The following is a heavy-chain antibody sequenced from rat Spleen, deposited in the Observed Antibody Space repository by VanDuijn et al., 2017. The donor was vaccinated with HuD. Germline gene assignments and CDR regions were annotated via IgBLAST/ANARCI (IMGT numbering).Heavy chain of an antibody. V-gene: IGHV5-29*01. Sequence: EVQLVESDGGLVQPGRSLELSCTASGFIFSDYYMAWVRQAPTKGLEWLATISYDGSRTYYRDSVKGRFTISRNNAKGTLYLQMDSLRSEDTATYFCARLIDTYYFDYWGQGVMVTVSS. D-gene: IGHD2-1*01. J-gene: IGHJ2*01. CDR1: GFIFSDYY. CDR2: ISYDGSRT. CDR3: ARLIDTYYFDY.